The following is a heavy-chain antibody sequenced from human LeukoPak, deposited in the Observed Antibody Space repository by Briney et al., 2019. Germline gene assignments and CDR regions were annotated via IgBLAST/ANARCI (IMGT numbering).Heavy chain of an antibody. CDR2: IYDGVTA. CDR1: GLTVSNTY. V-gene: IGHV3-66*01. D-gene: IGHD1-7*01. CDR3: ARDVNYDHTY. Sequence: PGGSLRLSCAASGLTVSNTYMSWVRQSPGKGLEWVSVIYDGVTAHYVDSVKGRFTISRDNSKNTLHLQMDNLRAEDTAVYYCARDVNYDHTYWGQGTLVTVSS. J-gene: IGHJ4*02.